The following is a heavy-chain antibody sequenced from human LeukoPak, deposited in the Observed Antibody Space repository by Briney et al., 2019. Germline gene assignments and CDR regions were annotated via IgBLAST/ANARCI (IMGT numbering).Heavy chain of an antibody. CDR3: ARLRWFGDFDY. J-gene: IGHJ4*02. CDR1: GGSISSSSYY. V-gene: IGHV4-39*01. CDR2: IYYSGST. Sequence: SETLSLTCTVSGGSISSSSYYWGWIRQPPGKGLEWIGSIYYSGSTYYNPSLKSRVTISVDTSKNQFSLKLSSVTAADTAVYYCARLRWFGDFDYWGQGTLVTVSS. D-gene: IGHD3-10*01.